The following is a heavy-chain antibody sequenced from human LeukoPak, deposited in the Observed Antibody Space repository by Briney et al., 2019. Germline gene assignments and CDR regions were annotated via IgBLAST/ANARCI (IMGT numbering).Heavy chain of an antibody. J-gene: IGHJ5*02. CDR2: ISGTGGST. CDR1: GFTFSSYA. CDR3: AGDTLAT. Sequence: GGSLRLSCAASGFTFSSYAMNWVRQAPGKGLEWVSAISGTGGSTYYADSVKGRFTISRDNAKNSLGLQMNSLRAEDTAVYYCAGDTLATWGQGTLVTVSS. V-gene: IGHV3-23*01.